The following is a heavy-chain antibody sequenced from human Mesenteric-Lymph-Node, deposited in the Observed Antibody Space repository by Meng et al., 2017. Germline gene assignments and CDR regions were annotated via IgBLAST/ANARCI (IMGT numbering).Heavy chain of an antibody. D-gene: IGHD1-1*01. J-gene: IGHJ5*02. CDR2: FDPEDGET. CDR3: ASYYNWNDWGDNWFDP. Sequence: ASVKVSCKVSGYTLTELSMHWVRQAPGKGLEWMGGFDPEDGETIYAQKFQGRVTMTTDTSTSTAYMELRSLRSDDTAVYYCASYYNWNDWGDNWFDPWGQGTLVTVSS. CDR1: GYTLTELS. V-gene: IGHV1-24*01.